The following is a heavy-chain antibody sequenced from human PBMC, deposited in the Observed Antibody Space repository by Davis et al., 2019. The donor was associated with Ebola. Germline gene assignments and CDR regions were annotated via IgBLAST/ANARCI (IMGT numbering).Heavy chain of an antibody. J-gene: IGHJ6*02. CDR1: EFTFSSYG. CDR3: ARDRVAAAYYGMDV. Sequence: GESLKISCAASEFTFSSYGMHWVRQAPGKGLEWVAVIWYDGSNKYYADSVKGRFTISRDNSKNTLYLQMNSLRAEDTAVYYCARDRVAAAYYGMDVWGQGTTVTVSS. V-gene: IGHV3-33*01. D-gene: IGHD2-21*01. CDR2: IWYDGSNK.